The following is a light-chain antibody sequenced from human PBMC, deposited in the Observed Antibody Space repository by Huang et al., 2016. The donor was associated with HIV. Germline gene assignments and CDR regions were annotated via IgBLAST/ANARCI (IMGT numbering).Light chain of an antibody. Sequence: EIVLTQSPGTLFLSPGERATLSCRASQSVSSSYLAWYQQIPGQAPRLVIHGASSRATGIPDRFSGSGSGTAFTLTISRLEPEDFAVYYCQQYGTSPQTFGQGTRVEIK. J-gene: IGKJ1*01. CDR1: QSVSSSY. CDR3: QQYGTSPQT. V-gene: IGKV3-20*01. CDR2: GAS.